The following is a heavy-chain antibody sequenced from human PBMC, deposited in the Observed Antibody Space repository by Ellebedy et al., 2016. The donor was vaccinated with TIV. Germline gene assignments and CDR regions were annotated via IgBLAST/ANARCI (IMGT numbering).Heavy chain of an antibody. CDR3: TRGGVSAAGSVFFDY. J-gene: IGHJ4*02. D-gene: IGHD6-13*01. CDR2: TNSDGSDP. CDR1: GFPFSHHW. Sequence: GESLKISCAASGFPFSHHWMHWVRQAPGEGLVWVARTNSDGSDPIYVESVKGRFTISRDNAKNTVSLEMHSLRVEDTAVYYCTRGGVSAAGSVFFDYWGQGVLVTVSS. V-gene: IGHV3-74*01.